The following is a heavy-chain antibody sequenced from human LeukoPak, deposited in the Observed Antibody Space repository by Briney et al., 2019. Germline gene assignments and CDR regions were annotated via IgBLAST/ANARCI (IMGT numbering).Heavy chain of an antibody. CDR3: AREHPNGDPRGDWFDT. CDR2: IYTSGSS. D-gene: IGHD4-17*01. J-gene: IGHJ5*02. CDR1: GGSMSSGSYY. V-gene: IGHV4-61*02. Sequence: PSGTLSLTCTVSGGSMSSGSYYWSWIRPPAGKGLDWIGRIYTSGSSNYSPSLTSRVTISLDTSKNQFSLNLSSVTAADTAVYYCAREHPNGDPRGDWFDTWGQGTLVTVSS.